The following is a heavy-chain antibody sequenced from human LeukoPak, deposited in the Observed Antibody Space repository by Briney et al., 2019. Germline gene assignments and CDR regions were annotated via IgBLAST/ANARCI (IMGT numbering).Heavy chain of an antibody. V-gene: IGHV3-30*18. D-gene: IGHD3-22*01. CDR1: GFTFSSYG. Sequence: GRSLRLSCAASGFTFSSYGMHWVRQAPGKGLEWVAVISYDGSNKYYADSVKGRFTISRDNSKNTLYLQMNSLRAEDTAVYYCAKAESLYYDSSGIDPWGQGTLVTVSS. CDR3: AKAESLYYDSSGIDP. J-gene: IGHJ5*02. CDR2: ISYDGSNK.